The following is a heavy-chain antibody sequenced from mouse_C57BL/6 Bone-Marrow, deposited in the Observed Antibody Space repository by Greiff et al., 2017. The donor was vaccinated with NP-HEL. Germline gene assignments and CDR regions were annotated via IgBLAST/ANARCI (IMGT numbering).Heavy chain of an antibody. CDR2: IRNKANGYTT. CDR3: ARGCNYGGAYAMDY. V-gene: IGHV7-3*01. Sequence: EVKLVESGGGLVQPGGSLSLSCAASGFTFTDYYMSWVRQPPGKALEWLGFIRNKANGYTTEYSASVKGRFTISRDTSPSILYLQMNALRDEDSSTYYCARGCNYGGAYAMDYWGQGTSVTVSS. J-gene: IGHJ4*01. CDR1: GFTFTDYY. D-gene: IGHD2-1*01.